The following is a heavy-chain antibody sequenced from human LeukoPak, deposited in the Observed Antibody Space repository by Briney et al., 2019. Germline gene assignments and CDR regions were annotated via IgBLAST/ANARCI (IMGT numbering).Heavy chain of an antibody. D-gene: IGHD4-17*01. V-gene: IGHV4-39*07. CDR1: GGSISSSSYY. CDR3: AVDYVKFDY. CDR2: IYYSGST. J-gene: IGHJ4*02. Sequence: SETLSLTCTVSGGSISSSSYYWGWIRQPPGKGLEWIGSIYYSGSTYYNPSLKSRVTISVDTSKNQFSLKLSSVTAADTAVYYCAVDYVKFDYWGQGTLVIVSS.